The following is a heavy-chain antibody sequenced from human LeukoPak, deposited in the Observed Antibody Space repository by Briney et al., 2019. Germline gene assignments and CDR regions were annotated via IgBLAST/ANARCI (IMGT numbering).Heavy chain of an antibody. CDR2: IYPGDSDT. Sequence: GESLKISCKGSGYSFTSYWIGWVRQMPGKGLEWMGIIYPGDSDTRYSPSFQGQVTISADKSISTAYLQWSSLKASDTAMYYCARRIKGRYSGSYYVDYWGQGTLVTVSS. J-gene: IGHJ4*02. D-gene: IGHD1-26*01. CDR1: GYSFTSYW. V-gene: IGHV5-51*01. CDR3: ARRIKGRYSGSYYVDY.